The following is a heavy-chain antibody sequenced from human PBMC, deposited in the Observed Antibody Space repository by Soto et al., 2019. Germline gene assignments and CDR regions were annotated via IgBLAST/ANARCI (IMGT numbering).Heavy chain of an antibody. CDR1: GFTFSSYS. Sequence: EVQLVESGGGLVQPGGSLRLSCAASGFTFSSYSMNWVRQAPGKGLEWVSYISSSSSTIYYADSVKGRFTISRDNAKNSLHLQMNSLRDEDTAVYYCAREYYDILTGLNWFDPWGQGTLVTVSS. J-gene: IGHJ5*02. V-gene: IGHV3-48*02. CDR2: ISSSSSTI. D-gene: IGHD3-9*01. CDR3: AREYYDILTGLNWFDP.